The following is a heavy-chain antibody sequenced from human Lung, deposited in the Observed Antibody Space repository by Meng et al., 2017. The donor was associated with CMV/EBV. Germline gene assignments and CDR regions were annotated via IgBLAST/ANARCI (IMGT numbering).Heavy chain of an antibody. CDR2: VSFDGSDR. D-gene: IGHD2-2*01. V-gene: IGHV3-30*04. Sequence: GESLKISCAASGFTFNNFALHWVRQAPGKGLEWLAVVSFDGSDRYYADSLKGRFTISRDNSKNTLYLQMNSLRPEDTAVYHCARACSSTSCYPYYYYYYGMDVWXQGTXVTVAS. J-gene: IGHJ6*02. CDR1: GFTFNNFA. CDR3: ARACSSTSCYPYYYYYYGMDV.